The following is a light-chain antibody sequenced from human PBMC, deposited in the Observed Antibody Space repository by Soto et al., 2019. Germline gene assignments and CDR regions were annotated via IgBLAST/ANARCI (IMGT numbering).Light chain of an antibody. CDR1: QSISIN. CDR2: GAS. J-gene: IGKJ4*01. CDR3: QQYNNWPPLT. V-gene: IGKV3D-15*01. Sequence: EIVLTQSPGTLSVSPGDRVTLSCRASQSISINLAWYQHKPGQAPRLLIYGASSRATGIPDRFSGSGSGTEFTLTISSLQSEDFAVYYCQQYNNWPPLTFGGGTKVDIK.